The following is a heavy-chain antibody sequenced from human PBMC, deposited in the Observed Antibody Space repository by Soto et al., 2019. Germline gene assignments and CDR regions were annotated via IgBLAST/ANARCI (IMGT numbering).Heavy chain of an antibody. CDR2: ISGSDGST. CDR3: AKPHHTGYEPYYFDY. Sequence: EVQLLASGGGLVQHGGSLRLSCAASGFTFSSYAMSWVRQAPGKGLERVSGISGSDGSTYYADSVKDLFTISRDNSKNTLCLQMDSLRAEDTSVYYCAKPHHTGYEPYYFDYWGQGTLVTVSS. CDR1: GFTFSSYA. J-gene: IGHJ4*02. V-gene: IGHV3-23*01. D-gene: IGHD5-12*01.